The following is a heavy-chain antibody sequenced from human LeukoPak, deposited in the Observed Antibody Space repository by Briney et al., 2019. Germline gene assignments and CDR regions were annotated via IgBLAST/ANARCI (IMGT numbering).Heavy chain of an antibody. Sequence: GESLKISCKGSGYSFISYWIVWVRQMPGKGLEWMGIIYPGDSDTRYSTSFQGQVTISADKSVSTAYLQWSSLKASDTAMYYCARHARYCSNGVCYVDYWGQGTLVTVSS. J-gene: IGHJ4*02. CDR3: ARHARYCSNGVCYVDY. V-gene: IGHV5-51*01. CDR1: GYSFISYW. D-gene: IGHD2-8*01. CDR2: IYPGDSDT.